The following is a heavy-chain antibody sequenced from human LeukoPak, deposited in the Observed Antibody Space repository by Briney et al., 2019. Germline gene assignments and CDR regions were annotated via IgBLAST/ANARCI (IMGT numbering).Heavy chain of an antibody. Sequence: PGGSLRLSCAASGFTFSSHDLNWVRQAPGKGLDWVSYISNSGTTIYYADSVKGRFTISRDNAKNSLYLQMNSLRAEDTAVYYCARNTCSYDYWGQGTLVTVSS. CDR1: GFTFSSHD. CDR2: ISNSGTTI. J-gene: IGHJ4*02. CDR3: ARNTCSYDY. V-gene: IGHV3-48*03. D-gene: IGHD5-18*01.